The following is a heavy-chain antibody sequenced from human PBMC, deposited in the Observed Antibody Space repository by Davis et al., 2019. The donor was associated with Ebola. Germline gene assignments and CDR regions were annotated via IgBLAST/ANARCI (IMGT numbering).Heavy chain of an antibody. CDR1: GFTFDDFA. V-gene: IGHV3-9*01. CDR2: ISWNSGAI. J-gene: IGHJ4*02. D-gene: IGHD6-13*01. Sequence: GGSLRLSCAASGFTFDDFAMHWVRQAPGRGLEWVSGISWNSGAIHYADSVKGRFIISRDNAKNSLYLQMNSLRAEDTAVYYCARPYSSSWYDLFDFWGQGTLVTVSS. CDR3: ARPYSSSWYDLFDF.